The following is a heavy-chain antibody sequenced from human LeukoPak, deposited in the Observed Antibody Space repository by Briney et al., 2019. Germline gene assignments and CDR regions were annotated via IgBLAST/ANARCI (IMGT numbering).Heavy chain of an antibody. V-gene: IGHV3-30*18. CDR1: GFTFSSYG. D-gene: IGHD1-7*01. J-gene: IGHJ5*02. CDR3: AKGLELHLRHWFDP. CDR2: ISYDGSNK. Sequence: PGGSLRLSCAASGFTFSSYGMHWDRQAPGKGLEWVAVISYDGSNKYYADSVKGRFTISRDNSKNTLYLQMNSLRAEDTAVYYCAKGLELHLRHWFDPWGQGTLVTVSS.